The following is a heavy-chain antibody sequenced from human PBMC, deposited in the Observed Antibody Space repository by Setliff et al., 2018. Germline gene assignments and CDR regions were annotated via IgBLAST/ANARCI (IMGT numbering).Heavy chain of an antibody. CDR3: ARDFGSHFFDY. D-gene: IGHD3-16*01. J-gene: IGHJ4*02. CDR1: GYTFSTYG. V-gene: IGHV1-69*06. Sequence: ASVKVSCKDSGYTFSTYGTSWVRQAPGQGLEWMGRIIPIFGTANYAQKFQGRVTITADKSTSTAYMELSSLRSEDTAVYYCARDFGSHFFDYWGQGTLVTVSS. CDR2: IIPIFGTA.